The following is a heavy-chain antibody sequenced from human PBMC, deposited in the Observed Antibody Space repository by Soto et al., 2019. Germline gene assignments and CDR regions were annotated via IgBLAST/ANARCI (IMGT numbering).Heavy chain of an antibody. J-gene: IGHJ4*02. CDR2: ITGSGGST. Sequence: GGSLRLSCAASGFTFFTYAMSWVRQAPGKGLEWVSSITGSGGSTYYADSVKGRFTISRDTSKSTLYLEVNSLRAEDTAVYYCATYSLRGPNNFDYWGQGILVTVSS. D-gene: IGHD4-4*01. CDR1: GFTFFTYA. V-gene: IGHV3-23*01. CDR3: ATYSLRGPNNFDY.